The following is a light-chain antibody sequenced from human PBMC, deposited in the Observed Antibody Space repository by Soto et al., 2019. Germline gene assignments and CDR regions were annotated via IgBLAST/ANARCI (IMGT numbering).Light chain of an antibody. CDR2: ATS. J-gene: IGKJ5*01. Sequence: DIQMTPSPSSLSSSVGDRVTITCRASQNFAHFLNWYQQKPGKSPKLLIYATSSLHSGVPSRFSGSGFGTDFTLTISSLQTEDFATYYCQQNYSPPPITFGQGTRLEI. V-gene: IGKV1-39*01. CDR1: QNFAHF. CDR3: QQNYSPPPIT.